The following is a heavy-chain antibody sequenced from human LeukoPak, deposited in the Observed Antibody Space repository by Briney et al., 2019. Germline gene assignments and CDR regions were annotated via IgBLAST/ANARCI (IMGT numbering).Heavy chain of an antibody. CDR1: GYTFTGYY. Sequence: ASVKVSCKASGYTFTGYYMHWVRQAPGQGLEWMGRINPNSGGTNYAQKFQGRVTMTRDTSISTAYMELSRLRSDDTAVYYCARDMGSSSWYDYWGQGTLVTVSS. CDR2: INPNSGGT. V-gene: IGHV1-2*06. J-gene: IGHJ4*02. CDR3: ARDMGSSSWYDY. D-gene: IGHD6-13*01.